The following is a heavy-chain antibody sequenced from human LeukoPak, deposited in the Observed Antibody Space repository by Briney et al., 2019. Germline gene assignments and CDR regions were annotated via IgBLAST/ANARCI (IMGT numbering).Heavy chain of an antibody. Sequence: SETLSLTCTVSGGSLSSFYWSWFRQPAGKGLEWIGRIYSSGGTNYNPSLKSRLTMSVDTSKNQFSLRLSSVTAADTAVYYCARVLGWAGFDYWGQGTLVTVSS. CDR3: ARVLGWAGFDY. V-gene: IGHV4-4*07. CDR2: IYSSGGT. CDR1: GGSLSSFY. J-gene: IGHJ4*02. D-gene: IGHD6-19*01.